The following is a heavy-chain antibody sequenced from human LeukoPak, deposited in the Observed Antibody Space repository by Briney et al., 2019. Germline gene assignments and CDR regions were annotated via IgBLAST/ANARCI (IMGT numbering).Heavy chain of an antibody. J-gene: IGHJ3*02. CDR1: GYTLTELS. CDR2: FDPEDGET. Sequence: ASVKVSCKVSGYTLTELSMHWVRQAPGKGLEWMGGFDPEDGETIYAQKFQGGVTMTEDTSTDTAYMELSSLRSEDTAVYYCATYDILTGYPDAFDIWGQGTMVTVSS. V-gene: IGHV1-24*01. D-gene: IGHD3-9*01. CDR3: ATYDILTGYPDAFDI.